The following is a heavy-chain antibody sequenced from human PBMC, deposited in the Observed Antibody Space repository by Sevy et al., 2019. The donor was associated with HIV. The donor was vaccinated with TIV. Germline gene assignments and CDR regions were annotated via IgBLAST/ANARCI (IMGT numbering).Heavy chain of an antibody. CDR2: ISSSSSAI. CDR3: ARDPQVGATPSFDY. V-gene: IGHV3-48*01. J-gene: IGHJ4*02. D-gene: IGHD1-26*01. Sequence: GGSLRLSCAASGFTFSSYSMNWVRQAPGKGLEWVSYISSSSSAIYYADSVKGRFTISRDNAKNSLYLQMNSLRAEDTAVYYCARDPQVGATPSFDYWGQGTLVTVSS. CDR1: GFTFSSYS.